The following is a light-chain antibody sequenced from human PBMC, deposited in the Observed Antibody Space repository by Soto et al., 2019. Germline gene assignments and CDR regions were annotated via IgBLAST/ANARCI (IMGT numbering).Light chain of an antibody. V-gene: IGKV1-13*02. CDR1: QDIGSA. Sequence: IQLTQSPSSLSASVGDRVTITCWAGQDIGSALAWYQQRPGKAPKLLLYDASNLEAGVPSRFSGSGSGTDYTLSITSLRPEDFATYYCQQFTGFPLTFGGGTKVQMK. J-gene: IGKJ4*01. CDR2: DAS. CDR3: QQFTGFPLT.